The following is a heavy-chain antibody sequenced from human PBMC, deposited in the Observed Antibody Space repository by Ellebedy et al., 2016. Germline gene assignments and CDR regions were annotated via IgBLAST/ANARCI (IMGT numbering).Heavy chain of an antibody. D-gene: IGHD3-3*02. J-gene: IGHJ4*02. Sequence: GESLKIPXAASGFSFSSYGMYWVRQAPGKGLEWVAVIWYDGSNKYYADSVKGRFTISRDNSKNTLYLQMNSLRAEDTALYYCAREGGIFGLDYWGQGTLVTVSS. CDR3: AREGGIFGLDY. CDR2: IWYDGSNK. CDR1: GFSFSSYG. V-gene: IGHV3-33*01.